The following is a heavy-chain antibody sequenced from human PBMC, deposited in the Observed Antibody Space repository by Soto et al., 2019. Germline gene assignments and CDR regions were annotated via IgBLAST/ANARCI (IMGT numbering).Heavy chain of an antibody. V-gene: IGHV1-3*01. J-gene: IGHJ6*02. CDR3: AREPSLAGYYYGMDV. CDR1: GYTFTSYA. CDR2: IIAGIGIA. Sequence: ASVKVSCKASGYTFTSYAMHWVRQAPGQRLEWMGRIIAGIGIANYAQKFQGKVTITADKSTSTAYMELSSLRSEDTAVYYCAREPSLAGYYYGMDVWGQGTTVTVSS.